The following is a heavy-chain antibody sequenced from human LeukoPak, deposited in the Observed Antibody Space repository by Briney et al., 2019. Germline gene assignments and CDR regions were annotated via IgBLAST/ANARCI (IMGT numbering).Heavy chain of an antibody. CDR1: GGFISSFN. CDR2: IYNSWKS. J-gene: IGHJ3*01. Sequence: SQTLSLTCTVSGGFISSFNWSWIRQTAAGSLDWIGRIYNSWKSNYNPSLKSRVTISVDTYKNHFSLKLTSMTAADAAVYYCARGWSRGYPDSDAFDVWGQGTMVTVSS. D-gene: IGHD3-22*01. V-gene: IGHV4-4*07. CDR3: ARGWSRGYPDSDAFDV.